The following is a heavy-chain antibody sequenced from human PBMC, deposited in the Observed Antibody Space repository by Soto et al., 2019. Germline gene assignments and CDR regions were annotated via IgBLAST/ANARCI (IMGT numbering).Heavy chain of an antibody. D-gene: IGHD4-17*01. V-gene: IGHV3-53*01. CDR2: IYSGGTT. CDR1: GFTVSSKY. J-gene: IGHJ4*02. Sequence: EVQLVESGGGLIQPGGSLRLSCAASGFTVSSKYMSWVRQAPGKGLEWVSVIYSGGTTYYADSVKGRFTISSDNSKNTLFLQMNSLRAEDTAVYYCATHDYGDPPFDYWGQGTRVTVSS. CDR3: ATHDYGDPPFDY.